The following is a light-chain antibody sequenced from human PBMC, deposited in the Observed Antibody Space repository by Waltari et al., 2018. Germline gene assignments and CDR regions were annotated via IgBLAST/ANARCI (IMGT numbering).Light chain of an antibody. V-gene: IGLV3-21*02. J-gene: IGLJ1*01. Sequence: SYVLTQPPSVSVAPGETASSSRGGIDDGSKGLYWYRQKPGQAPVLVVAGDTDRPSGIPERFSGSNSGNAATLTISRVEAGDEADYYCQVWYIGSDHPYVFGTGTKVTVL. CDR3: QVWYIGSDHPYV. CDR2: GDT. CDR1: DDGSKG.